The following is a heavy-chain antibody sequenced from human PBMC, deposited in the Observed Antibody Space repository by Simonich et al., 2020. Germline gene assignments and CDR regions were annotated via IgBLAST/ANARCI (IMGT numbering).Heavy chain of an antibody. Sequence: QVQLVQSGAEVKKPGASVKVSCKASGYTFTGYYMHWVRQAPGQVLELSGWINPNCGGKNDAQKFQGRVTITRDTSISTAYMELSRLRSDDTAVYYCARARLYSSSHAFDIWGQGTMVTVSS. D-gene: IGHD6-6*01. CDR2: INPNCGGK. V-gene: IGHV1-2*02. CDR1: GYTFTGYY. J-gene: IGHJ3*02. CDR3: ARARLYSSSHAFDI.